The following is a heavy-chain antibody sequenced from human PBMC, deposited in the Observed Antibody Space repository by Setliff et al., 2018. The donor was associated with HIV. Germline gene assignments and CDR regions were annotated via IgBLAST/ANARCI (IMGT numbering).Heavy chain of an antibody. Sequence: PSETLSLTCTVSGVSISSGNHYWSWIRQHPGKGLEWIGYIFYRGSTYYNPSLKSRVSLSIDTSKNYFSLKPTSVTAADTAMYFCARAGHYDFLGGFSAQPLDPWGRGILVTVSS. CDR3: ARAGHYDFLGGFSAQPLDP. CDR2: IFYRGST. CDR1: GVSISSGNHY. D-gene: IGHD3-3*01. J-gene: IGHJ5*02. V-gene: IGHV4-31*03.